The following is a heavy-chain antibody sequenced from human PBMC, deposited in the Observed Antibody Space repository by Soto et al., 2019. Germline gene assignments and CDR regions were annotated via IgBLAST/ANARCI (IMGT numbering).Heavy chain of an antibody. V-gene: IGHV1-69*02. CDR1: GGTFSTHS. Sequence: QVQLVQSGAEVMKPGSSVKVSCKASGGTFSTHSISWVRQAPGEGLEWMGRIIPALPIANHAPKFQGRATIIADKSTNTVYMQLSGLRSDDTAIYYCVRSKGTYRDYYDYQGMDVWGQGTTVTVS. D-gene: IGHD3-10*01. CDR3: VRSKGTYRDYYDYQGMDV. J-gene: IGHJ6*02. CDR2: IIPALPIA.